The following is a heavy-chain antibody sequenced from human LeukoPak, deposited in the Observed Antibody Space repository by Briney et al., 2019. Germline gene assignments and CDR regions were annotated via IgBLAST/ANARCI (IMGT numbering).Heavy chain of an antibody. CDR2: ISSRSSSYI. J-gene: IGHJ6*03. Sequence: PGGSLRLSCPASGFTFNNYNMIWVRQAPGKGLEWISSISSRSSSYIYYADSVKGRFTISRDNARNSLYLQMSSLRAEDTAVYYCARDRGGTLMVYARGKDYYYMDVWGKGTTVTVSS. D-gene: IGHD2-8*01. CDR3: ARDRGGTLMVYARGKDYYYMDV. CDR1: GFTFNNYN. V-gene: IGHV3-21*01.